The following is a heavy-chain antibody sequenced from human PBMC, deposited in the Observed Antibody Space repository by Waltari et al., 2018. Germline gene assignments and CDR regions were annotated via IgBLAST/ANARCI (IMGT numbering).Heavy chain of an antibody. Sequence: EVQLVESGGGLVQPGGSLRLSCSTSGFTFSEYWMTWVRQAPGKGWEWVGNINTDGREEYYTDSVKGRFIISRDNAKNSLFLQMDSLRVEDTAVYYCARDGDRNYDYWGQGTLVTVSS. CDR2: INTDGREE. CDR1: GFTFSEYW. J-gene: IGHJ4*02. D-gene: IGHD1-7*01. CDR3: ARDGDRNYDY. V-gene: IGHV3-7*01.